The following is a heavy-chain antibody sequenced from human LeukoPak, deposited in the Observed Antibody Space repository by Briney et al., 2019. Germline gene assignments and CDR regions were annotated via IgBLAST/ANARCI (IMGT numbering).Heavy chain of an antibody. CDR2: IYYSGST. CDR3: ARVTSRFLEWLL. Sequence: SETLSLTCTVSGGSISSSSYYWGWIRQPPGKGLEWIGSIYYSGSTYYNPSLKSRVTITVDTSKNQFSLKLSSVTAADTAVYYCARVTSRFLEWLLWGQGILVTVSS. V-gene: IGHV4-39*07. D-gene: IGHD3-3*01. J-gene: IGHJ4*02. CDR1: GGSISSSSYY.